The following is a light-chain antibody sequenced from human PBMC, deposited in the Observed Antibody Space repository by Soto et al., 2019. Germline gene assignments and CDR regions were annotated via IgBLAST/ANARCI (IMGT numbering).Light chain of an antibody. CDR1: QSVSSK. CDR2: GAS. CDR3: QQYTGPPTT. Sequence: ETVMPQSPATLSVSPGERATLSCRASQSVSSKLAWYQQKPGQAPRLLIYGASTRAAGIPDRFSGSGSGTDFTLTITRLEPEDSAVYFCQQYTGPPTTFGQGTRLEIK. J-gene: IGKJ5*01. V-gene: IGKV3D-15*01.